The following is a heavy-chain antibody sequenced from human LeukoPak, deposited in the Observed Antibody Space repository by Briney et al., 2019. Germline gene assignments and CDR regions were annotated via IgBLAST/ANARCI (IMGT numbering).Heavy chain of an antibody. CDR2: IYPGDSDT. V-gene: IGHV5-51*01. CDR3: ATRLPLYSSGWYDAFDI. J-gene: IGHJ3*02. D-gene: IGHD6-19*01. Sequence: GASLQISSKGSGSIFTSYWIGWVRPLPGKGLEWMGIIYPGDSDTRYSPSFQGQVTISADKSISTAYLQWSSLKASDTAMYYCATRLPLYSSGWYDAFDIWGQGTMVTVAS. CDR1: GSIFTSYW.